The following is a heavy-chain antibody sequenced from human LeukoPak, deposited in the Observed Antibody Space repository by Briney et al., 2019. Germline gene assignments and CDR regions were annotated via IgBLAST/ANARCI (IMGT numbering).Heavy chain of an antibody. J-gene: IGHJ5*02. CDR2: IYPADSDI. CDR3: ARQEYCSGGSCYTWFDP. CDR1: GYSINNYW. V-gene: IGHV5-51*01. D-gene: IGHD2-15*01. Sequence: GESLQISCKGSGYSINNYWIGWVRQMPGKGLEWMGIIYPADSDIRYSPSFQGQVTISADKSISTAYLQWSSLKASDTAMYYCARQEYCSGGSCYTWFDPWGQGTLVTVSS.